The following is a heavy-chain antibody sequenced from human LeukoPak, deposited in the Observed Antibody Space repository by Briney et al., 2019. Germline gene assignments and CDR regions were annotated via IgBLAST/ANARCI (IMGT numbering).Heavy chain of an antibody. V-gene: IGHV1-8*01. CDR1: GYTFTSYD. CDR3: ARGLITYYDFWSGYPRGFDP. CDR2: MNPNSGNT. Sequence: ASVKVSCTASGYTFTSYDINWVRQATGQGLEWMGWMNPNSGNTGYAQKFQGRVPMTRNTSISTAYMELSSLRSEDTAVYYCARGLITYYDFWSGYPRGFDPWGQGTLVTVSS. J-gene: IGHJ5*02. D-gene: IGHD3-3*01.